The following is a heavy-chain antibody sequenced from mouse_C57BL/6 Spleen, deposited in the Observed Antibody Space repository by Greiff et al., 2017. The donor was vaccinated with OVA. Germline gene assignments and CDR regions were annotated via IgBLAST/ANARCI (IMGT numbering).Heavy chain of an antibody. Sequence: QVQLQQSGPELVKPGASVKISCKASGYAFSSSWMHWVKQRPGKGLEWIGRIYPGDGDTNYNGKFKGQATLTADKSSSTAYMQLSSLTSEDSAVYFCARSYDGYLDYWGQGTTLTVSS. CDR1: GYAFSSSW. CDR3: ARSYDGYLDY. J-gene: IGHJ2*01. D-gene: IGHD2-3*01. CDR2: IYPGDGDT. V-gene: IGHV1-82*01.